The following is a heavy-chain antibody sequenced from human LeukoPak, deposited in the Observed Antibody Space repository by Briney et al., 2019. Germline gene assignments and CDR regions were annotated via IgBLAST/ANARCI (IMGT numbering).Heavy chain of an antibody. Sequence: PSETLSLTCTVSGASISGSSYSWGWIRQPPGKGLEWIGSIYYSGSSGSTFYNPSLKSRVTISVDTSKNQFSLKLSSVTAADTAIYYCASPFDYWGQGTLVTVSS. CDR1: GASISGSSYS. CDR3: ASPFDY. V-gene: IGHV4-39*01. J-gene: IGHJ4*02. CDR2: IYYSGSSGST.